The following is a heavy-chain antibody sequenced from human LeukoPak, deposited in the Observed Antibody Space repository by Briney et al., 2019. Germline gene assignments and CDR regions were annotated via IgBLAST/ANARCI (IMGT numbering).Heavy chain of an antibody. D-gene: IGHD6-13*01. CDR3: AGRTSASGTFYY. V-gene: IGHV4-59*08. CDR1: GGSISSYY. CDR2: GHHSDTA. J-gene: IGHJ4*02. Sequence: PSETLSLTRAVSGGSISSYYWGWIRQPPGKGRVWIGYGHHSDTANYNPSLKSRVTISVDTSKSHFSLKLTSVTAADTAVYYCAGRTSASGTFYYWGQGTLVTVSS.